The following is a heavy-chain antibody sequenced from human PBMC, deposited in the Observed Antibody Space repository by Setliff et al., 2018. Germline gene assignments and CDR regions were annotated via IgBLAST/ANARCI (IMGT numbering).Heavy chain of an antibody. CDR3: VKNPLTMPRGFFEY. CDR2: IDISGTT. Sequence: SSETLSLTCTVSGVSFGSGSYYWSWIRQPAGEGLEWIGRIDISGTTNYNPSLKSRVTMSLDSSKNQFSLNLNSVTAADTAVYYCVKNPLTMPRGFFEYWGRGTLVTVSS. J-gene: IGHJ4*02. CDR1: GVSFGSGSYY. V-gene: IGHV4-61*02. D-gene: IGHD3-3*01.